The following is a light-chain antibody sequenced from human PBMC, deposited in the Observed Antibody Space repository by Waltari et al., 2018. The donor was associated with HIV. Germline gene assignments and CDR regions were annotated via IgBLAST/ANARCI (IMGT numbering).Light chain of an antibody. CDR3: QQYGSSPRT. Sequence: EIVLTQSPGTLSLSPGARATLPCRASQSVNSNYLAWYQQKPGQAPRLLIYGASSRATGIPNRFSGSGSGTDFTLTISSLEPEDSAVYYCQQYGSSPRTFGQGTNVEIK. J-gene: IGKJ1*01. CDR1: QSVNSNY. V-gene: IGKV3-20*01. CDR2: GAS.